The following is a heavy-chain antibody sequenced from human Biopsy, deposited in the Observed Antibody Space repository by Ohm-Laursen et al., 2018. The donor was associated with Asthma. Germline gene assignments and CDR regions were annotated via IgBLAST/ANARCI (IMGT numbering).Heavy chain of an antibody. CDR3: AKQLGIGLSYFVS. CDR1: GFAVSRDY. CDR2: IYSGGTS. Sequence: GSLRLSCAASGFAVSRDYMFWVHQAPGKGLEWVSVIYSGGTSHTADSVRGRFTISRDNSKNTLYLHMTRLMADDTAVYYCAKQLGIGLSYFVSWGQGTLVTVSS. J-gene: IGHJ4*02. D-gene: IGHD3-16*02. V-gene: IGHV3-66*04.